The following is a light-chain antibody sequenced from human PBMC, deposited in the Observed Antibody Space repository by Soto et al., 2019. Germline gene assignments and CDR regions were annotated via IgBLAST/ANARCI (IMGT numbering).Light chain of an antibody. J-gene: IGKJ1*01. CDR2: DAS. CDR1: QSISSW. V-gene: IGKV1-5*01. CDR3: QQYNSQTWT. Sequence: DIQMTQSPSTLSASVGDRVTIPCRASQSISSWLAWYQQKPGKAPKLLIYDASSLESGVPSRFSGSGSGTEFTLTISSLQPDDFATYYCQQYNSQTWTFGQGTKVDI.